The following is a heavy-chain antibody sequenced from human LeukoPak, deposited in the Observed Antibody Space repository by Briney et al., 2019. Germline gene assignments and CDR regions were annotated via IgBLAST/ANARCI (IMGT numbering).Heavy chain of an antibody. CDR1: GGSFSSSSYY. D-gene: IGHD3-22*01. V-gene: IGHV4-39*07. CDR2: IYYSGST. J-gene: IGHJ4*02. Sequence: SETLSLTCTVSGGSFSSSSYYWGWIRQPPGKGLEWIGSIYYSGSTYYNPSLKSRVTISVDTSKNQFSLKLSSVTAADTAVYYCARERVYYYDSSGYYDYWGQGTLVTVSS. CDR3: ARERVYYYDSSGYYDY.